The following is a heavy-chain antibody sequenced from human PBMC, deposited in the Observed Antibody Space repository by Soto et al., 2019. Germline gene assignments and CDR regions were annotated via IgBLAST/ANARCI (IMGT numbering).Heavy chain of an antibody. J-gene: IGHJ5*02. D-gene: IGHD3-9*01. Sequence: WWSLRLSCSASVFTFSSYGMHWFRQAPGKGLEWVAVISYDGSNKYYADSVKGRFTISRDNSKNTLYLQMNSLRAEDTAVYYCAKDSGYDILTGTNWFDPWGQGTLVTVSS. CDR3: AKDSGYDILTGTNWFDP. CDR1: VFTFSSYG. CDR2: ISYDGSNK. V-gene: IGHV3-30*18.